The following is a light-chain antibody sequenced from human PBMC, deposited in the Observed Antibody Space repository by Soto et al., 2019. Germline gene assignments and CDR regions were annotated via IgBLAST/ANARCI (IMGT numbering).Light chain of an antibody. V-gene: IGKV3-20*01. Sequence: EIVLTQSPGTLSLSPGERATLSCRASQSVSSSYLAWYQQKPGQAPRLLIYGASSRATGIPDRFSGSGSGTDFTLTISRLEPEDCAVYYCQQHGSSPFTFGPGTKVDIK. CDR1: QSVSSSY. CDR3: QQHGSSPFT. CDR2: GAS. J-gene: IGKJ3*01.